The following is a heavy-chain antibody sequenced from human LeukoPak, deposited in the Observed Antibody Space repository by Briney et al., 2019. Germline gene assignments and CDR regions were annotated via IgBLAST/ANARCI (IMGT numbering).Heavy chain of an antibody. Sequence: SETLSLTCTVSGGSFSSYYWSWIRQPPGKGLEWIGYIYYSGSTNYNPSLKSRVTISLDTSKNQFSLKLTSVTAADTAVYYCAREYGSGSYYNYYFYGFDVWGQGTTVTVSS. CDR2: IYYSGST. D-gene: IGHD3-10*01. CDR3: AREYGSGSYYNYYFYGFDV. J-gene: IGHJ6*02. CDR1: GGSFSSYY. V-gene: IGHV4-59*01.